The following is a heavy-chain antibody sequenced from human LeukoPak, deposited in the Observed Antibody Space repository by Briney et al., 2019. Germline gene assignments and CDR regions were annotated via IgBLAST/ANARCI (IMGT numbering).Heavy chain of an antibody. CDR2: ISSSSNYI. V-gene: IGHV3-21*01. CDR1: GFTLGTHC. CDR3: VRSQGGYYYDSSGYCQGPLDY. J-gene: IGHJ4*02. D-gene: IGHD3-22*01. Sequence: PGGSLRLSCAASGFTLGTHCMTWVRQAPGKGLEWVSSISSSSNYIHYADSVKGRFTISRDNAENSLYLQMNGLRAEDTAMYYCVRSQGGYYYDSSGYCQGPLDYWGQGTLVTVSS.